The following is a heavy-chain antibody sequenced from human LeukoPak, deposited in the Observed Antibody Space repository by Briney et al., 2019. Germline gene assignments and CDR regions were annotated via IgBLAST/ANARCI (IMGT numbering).Heavy chain of an antibody. CDR1: GFTFSSYS. CDR3: ARDTYYYDSSGYSY. CDR2: ISSSSSYI. V-gene: IGHV3-21*01. D-gene: IGHD3-22*01. Sequence: NPGGSLRLSCAASGFTFSSYSMNWVRQAPGKGLEWVSSISSSSSYIYYADSVKGRFTISRGNAKNSLYLQMNSLRAEDTAVYYCARDTYYYDSSGYSYWGQGTLVTVSS. J-gene: IGHJ4*02.